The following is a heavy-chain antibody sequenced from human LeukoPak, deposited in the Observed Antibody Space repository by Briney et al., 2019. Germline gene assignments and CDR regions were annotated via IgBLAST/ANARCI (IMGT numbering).Heavy chain of an antibody. CDR1: GFTFSSYW. D-gene: IGHD3-16*01. CDR2: INSDGSST. V-gene: IGHV3-74*01. CDR3: ARVSYDYVWGSYDY. Sequence: GGSLRLSCAASGFTFSSYWMHWVRQAPGKGLVWVSRINSDGSSTSYADSVKGRFTTSRDNAKNTLYLQMNSLRAEDTAVYYCARVSYDYVWGSYDYWGQGTLVTVSS. J-gene: IGHJ4*02.